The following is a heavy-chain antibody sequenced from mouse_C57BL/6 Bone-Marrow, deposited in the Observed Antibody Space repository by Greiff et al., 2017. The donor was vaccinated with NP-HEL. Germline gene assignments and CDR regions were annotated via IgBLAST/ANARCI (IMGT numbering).Heavy chain of an antibody. CDR3: ARYYSNYYYAMDY. D-gene: IGHD2-5*01. Sequence: VQLQQSGPELVKPGASVKISCKASGYTFTDYYMNWVKQSHGKSLEWIGDINPNNGGTSYNQKFKGKATLTVDKSSSTAYMELRSLTSNDSAVYYCARYYSNYYYAMDYWGQGTSVTVSS. J-gene: IGHJ4*01. CDR2: INPNNGGT. CDR1: GYTFTDYY. V-gene: IGHV1-26*01.